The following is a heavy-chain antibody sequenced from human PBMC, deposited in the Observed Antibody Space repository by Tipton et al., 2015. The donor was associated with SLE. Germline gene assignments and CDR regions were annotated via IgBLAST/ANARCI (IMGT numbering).Heavy chain of an antibody. CDR3: ASRTSDI. J-gene: IGHJ3*02. Sequence: QVQLVQSGVEVKKPGASVIVSCKASGYTFISNSINWVRQAPGHGLEWMGWIIPIFGTANYAQKFQGRVTITADKSTSTAYMELSSLRSEDTAVYYCASRTSDIWGQGTMVTVSS. V-gene: IGHV1-69*06. CDR2: IIPIFGTA. D-gene: IGHD1-1*01. CDR1: GYTFISNS.